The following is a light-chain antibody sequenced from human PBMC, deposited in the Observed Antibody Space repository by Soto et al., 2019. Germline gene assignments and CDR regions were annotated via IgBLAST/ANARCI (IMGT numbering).Light chain of an antibody. V-gene: IGKV3-11*01. CDR3: QQRSNWPRT. CDR2: DAH. J-gene: IGKJ1*01. Sequence: EIVLTQSPATLSLSPGERATLSCMASQSVSTYLAWYQQKPGQAPRLLIYDAHNRATGIPARFSGSGSGTDFTLTISSLEPQDFAVYYCQQRSNWPRTFGQGTKVEIK. CDR1: QSVSTY.